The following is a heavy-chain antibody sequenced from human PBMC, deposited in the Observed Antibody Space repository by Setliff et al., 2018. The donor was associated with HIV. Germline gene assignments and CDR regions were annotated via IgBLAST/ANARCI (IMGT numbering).Heavy chain of an antibody. J-gene: IGHJ3*02. D-gene: IGHD1-26*01. CDR3: ASGSPFDGFDM. CDR1: GGSISSFNW. Sequence: SETLSLTCDVSGGSISSFNWWSWVRQSPGKGLEWIGHIYTTGSTHYNPSLRSRVTISIDTSKSHFSRRLKSVTAADTALYYCASGSPFDGFDMWGQGTMVTVSS. V-gene: IGHV4-4*02. CDR2: IYTTGST.